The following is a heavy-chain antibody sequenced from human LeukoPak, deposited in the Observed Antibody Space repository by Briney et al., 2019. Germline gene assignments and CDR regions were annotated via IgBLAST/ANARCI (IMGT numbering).Heavy chain of an antibody. CDR2: VHLDGGT. J-gene: IGHJ4*02. CDR3: AGEGGFYRPLDY. Sequence: PSETLSLTCGVSGGSVINTNWWTWVRQPPGKGLEWIGEVHLDGGTNYNPSLESRLTMSVDVSENQVSLKLTSVTAADTAVYYCAGEGGFYRPLDYSGQGTLVTVSS. V-gene: IGHV4-4*02. CDR1: GGSVINTNW. D-gene: IGHD3-3*01.